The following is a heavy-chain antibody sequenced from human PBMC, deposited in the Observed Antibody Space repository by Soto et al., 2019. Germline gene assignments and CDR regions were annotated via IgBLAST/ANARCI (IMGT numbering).Heavy chain of an antibody. Sequence: GASVKVSCKASGYTFTSYGISWVRQAPGQGLEWMGWISAYNGNTNYSQKFQGRVTITRDTSASTAYMELSSLRSEDTAVYYCARAAPLYGSGSYLHEYFQHWGQGTLVTVSS. J-gene: IGHJ1*01. CDR2: ISAYNGNT. CDR3: ARAAPLYGSGSYLHEYFQH. CDR1: GYTFTSYG. V-gene: IGHV1-18*01. D-gene: IGHD3-10*01.